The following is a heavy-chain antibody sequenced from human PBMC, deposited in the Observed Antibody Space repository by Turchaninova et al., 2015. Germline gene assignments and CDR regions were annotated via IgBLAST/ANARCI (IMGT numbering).Heavy chain of an antibody. CDR3: AREKDTSGYPRFLDY. D-gene: IGHD3-22*01. Sequence: QVQLVQSGAGVKKPGASVQVSCKASGYRFTTYGVNWVRQAPGQRLEWMGWINGGNGNTKYSQKFQGRVTITRDTSASTADMELSSLRSEDTAVYYCAREKDTSGYPRFLDYWGQGTLVTVSS. CDR1: GYRFTTYG. V-gene: IGHV1-3*01. CDR2: INGGNGNT. J-gene: IGHJ4*02.